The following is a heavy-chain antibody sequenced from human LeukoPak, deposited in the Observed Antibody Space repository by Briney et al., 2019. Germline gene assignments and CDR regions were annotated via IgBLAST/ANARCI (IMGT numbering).Heavy chain of an antibody. CDR2: ISAYNGNT. Sequence: ASVKVSCKASGYTFTSYGISWVRQAPGQGLEWMGWISAYNGNTNYAQKLQGRVTITTDTSTSTAYMELRSLRSDDTAVYYCARGGGAYNWKDYFDYWGQGTLVTVSS. CDR1: GYTFTSYG. V-gene: IGHV1-18*01. J-gene: IGHJ4*02. D-gene: IGHD1-20*01. CDR3: ARGGGAYNWKDYFDY.